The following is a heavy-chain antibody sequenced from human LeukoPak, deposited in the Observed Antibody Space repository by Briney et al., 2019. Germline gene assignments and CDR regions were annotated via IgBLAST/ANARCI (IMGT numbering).Heavy chain of an antibody. V-gene: IGHV4-30-4*08. CDR2: IYYSGST. Sequence: PSRTLSLTCTVSGGSISSGVFYWIWIRQPPGKGLEWIGYIYYSGSTYYNPSLKSRVTKSVDTSKNQFSLKLSSVTAADTAVYYCASDYPDYWGQGTLVTVSS. CDR1: GGSISSGVFY. J-gene: IGHJ4*02. CDR3: ASDYPDY.